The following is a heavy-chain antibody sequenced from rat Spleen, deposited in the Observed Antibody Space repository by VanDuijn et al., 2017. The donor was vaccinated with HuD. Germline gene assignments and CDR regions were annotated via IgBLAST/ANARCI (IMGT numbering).Heavy chain of an antibody. CDR3: ARAGGAAENYFDY. D-gene: IGHD4-3*01. Sequence: QVQLKESGPGLVQPSETLSLTCTVSGFSLTSYNVHWVRQPPGKGLEWMGVMWSGGSTDYNSALKSRLSSSRDTSKNQVFLKMNSLQSEDTTTYYCARAGGAAENYFDYWGQGVMVTVSS. CDR2: MWSGGST. CDR1: GFSLTSYN. V-gene: IGHV2-45*01. J-gene: IGHJ2*01.